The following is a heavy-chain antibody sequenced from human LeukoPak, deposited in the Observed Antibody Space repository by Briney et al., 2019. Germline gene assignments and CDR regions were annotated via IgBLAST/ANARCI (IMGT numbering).Heavy chain of an antibody. D-gene: IGHD2-2*01. CDR2: ISAYNGNT. CDR3: ARDIVVVPAATFSSGWYSCYYGMDV. Sequence: ASAKVSCKASGYTFTSYGISWVRQAPGQGLEWMGWISAYNGNTNYAQKLQGRVTMTTDTSTSTAYMELRSLRSDDTAVYYCARDIVVVPAATFSSGWYSCYYGMDVWGQGTTVTVSS. J-gene: IGHJ6*02. V-gene: IGHV1-18*01. CDR1: GYTFTSYG.